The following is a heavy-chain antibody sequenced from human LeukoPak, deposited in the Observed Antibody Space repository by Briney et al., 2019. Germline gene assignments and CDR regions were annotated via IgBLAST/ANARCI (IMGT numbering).Heavy chain of an antibody. CDR3: ARGFAPHDY. V-gene: IGHV3-48*03. Sequence: GGSLRLSCAASGFTFSNYEMNWVRQAPGKGLEWISYISTSGNPIFYADSVKGRFTISRDNAKNSLYLQMNSLRAEDTAVYYCARGFAPHDYWGQGTLVTVSS. CDR1: GFTFSNYE. J-gene: IGHJ4*02. CDR2: ISTSGNPI.